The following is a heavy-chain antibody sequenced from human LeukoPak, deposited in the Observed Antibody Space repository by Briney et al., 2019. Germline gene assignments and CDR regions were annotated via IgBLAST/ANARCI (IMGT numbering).Heavy chain of an antibody. CDR2: IYYSGST. CDR1: GGSISSGGYY. Sequence: PSQTLSLTCTVSGGSISSGGYYWSWIRQHPGKGLEWIGYIYYSGSTYYNPSLKSRVTISVDTSKNQFSLKLSSVTAADTAVYYCARDAGSGCDSPYFDYWGQGTLVTVSS. J-gene: IGHJ4*02. D-gene: IGHD5-12*01. V-gene: IGHV4-31*03. CDR3: ARDAGSGCDSPYFDY.